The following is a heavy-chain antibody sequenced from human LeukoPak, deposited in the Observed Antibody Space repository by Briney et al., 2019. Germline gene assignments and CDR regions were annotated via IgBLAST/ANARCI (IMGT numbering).Heavy chain of an antibody. J-gene: IGHJ3*02. D-gene: IGHD3-22*01. CDR1: GGSFSGYY. Sequence: SETLSLTCAVYGGSFSGYYWSWIRQPPGKGLEWIGEINHRGSTNYNPSLKSRVTISVDTSKNQFSLKLSSVTAADTAVYYCARGRRITMIVVVTRYAFDIWGQGTMVTVSS. V-gene: IGHV4-34*01. CDR2: INHRGST. CDR3: ARGRRITMIVVVTRYAFDI.